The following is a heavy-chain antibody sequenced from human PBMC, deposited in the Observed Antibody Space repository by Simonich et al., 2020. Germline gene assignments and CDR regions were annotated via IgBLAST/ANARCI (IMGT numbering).Heavy chain of an antibody. Sequence: QVQLQESGPGLVKPSETLSLTCAVSGYSISSGYYWGWIRQPPGKGLEWIGRISPRGSTYYHPSLKRRVTISVDTSKNQFSLKLSSVTAADTAVYYCARVGYSNYYYYGMDVWGQGTTVTVSS. CDR2: ISPRGST. J-gene: IGHJ6*02. CDR1: GYSISSGYY. D-gene: IGHD6-13*01. V-gene: IGHV4-38-2*01. CDR3: ARVGYSNYYYYGMDV.